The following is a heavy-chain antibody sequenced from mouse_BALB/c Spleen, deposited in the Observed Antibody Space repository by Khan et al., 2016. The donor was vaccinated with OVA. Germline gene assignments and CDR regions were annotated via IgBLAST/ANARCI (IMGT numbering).Heavy chain of an antibody. CDR3: ARGDGYYEDAMDY. CDR1: GFSLTSYG. V-gene: IGHV2-9*02. CDR2: IWAGGST. Sequence: QVQLKQSGPGLVAPSQTLSISCTVSGFSLTSYGVNWVRQPPGKALEWLGVIWAGGSTHSNSAVLYRLSISRDKSKSQVFLKMNSLQNGDTATYYCARGDGYYEDAMDYWGQGTSVTVSS. J-gene: IGHJ4*01. D-gene: IGHD2-3*01.